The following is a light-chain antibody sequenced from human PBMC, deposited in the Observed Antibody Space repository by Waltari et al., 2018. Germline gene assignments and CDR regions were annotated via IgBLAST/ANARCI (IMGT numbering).Light chain of an antibody. Sequence: DIQMTQSPSSLSASVGDRVSITCRASQRISTHLNWYQQKPGKAPNLLIYAASNLQSGVPSRFSGRGSETDFTLTISSLQPEDFAVYYCQQSYNTPRTFGPGTKVDIK. CDR3: QQSYNTPRT. J-gene: IGKJ3*01. V-gene: IGKV1-39*01. CDR1: QRISTH. CDR2: AAS.